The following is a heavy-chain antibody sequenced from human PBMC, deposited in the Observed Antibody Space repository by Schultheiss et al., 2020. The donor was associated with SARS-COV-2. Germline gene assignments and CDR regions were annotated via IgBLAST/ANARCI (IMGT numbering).Heavy chain of an antibody. D-gene: IGHD3-22*01. CDR3: ARIGYYYDSSGKNNVRDAFDI. V-gene: IGHV4-61*05. J-gene: IGHJ3*02. CDR2: IYYSGST. Sequence: SETLSLTCTVSGGSISSGGYYWSWIRQPPGKGLEWIGHIYYSGSTSYNPSLKSRVTVSLDKSKNQFSLKLSSVTAADTAVYYCARIGYYYDSSGKNNVRDAFDIWGQGTMVTVSS. CDR1: GGSISSGGYY.